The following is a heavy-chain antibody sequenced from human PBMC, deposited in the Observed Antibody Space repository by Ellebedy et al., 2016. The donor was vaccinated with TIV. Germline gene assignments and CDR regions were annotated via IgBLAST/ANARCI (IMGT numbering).Heavy chain of an antibody. CDR1: GFTFDDYT. CDR2: ISWDGGST. V-gene: IGHV3-43*01. Sequence: GGSLRLSXAASGFTFDDYTMHWVRQAPGKGLEWVSLISWDGGSTYYADSVKGRFTISRDNSKNSLYLQMNSLRTEDTALYCCAKGPPEFEDYFDYWGQGTLVTVSS. CDR3: AKGPPEFEDYFDY. J-gene: IGHJ4*02. D-gene: IGHD3-9*01.